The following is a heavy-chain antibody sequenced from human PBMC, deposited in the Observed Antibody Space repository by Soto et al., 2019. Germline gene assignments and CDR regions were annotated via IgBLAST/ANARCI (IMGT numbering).Heavy chain of an antibody. CDR1: GFTCSSYG. V-gene: IGHV3-33*01. Sequence: QVQLVESGGGVVQPGRSLRLSCAASGFTCSSYGMHWVRQARGKGLEWVAVIRYDGSNKYYADSVKGRFTISRNNSKNAVSLQMNGLSAEYTTVYYCARGSEQPQFHYYGMDVCGQRATVTVSS. J-gene: IGHJ6*02. CDR3: ARGSEQPQFHYYGMDV. CDR2: IRYDGSNK. D-gene: IGHD6-13*01.